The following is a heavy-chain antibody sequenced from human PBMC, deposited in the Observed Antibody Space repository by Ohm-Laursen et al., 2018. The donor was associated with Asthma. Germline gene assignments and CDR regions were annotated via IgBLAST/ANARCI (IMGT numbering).Heavy chain of an antibody. D-gene: IGHD6-19*01. CDR1: GFTFSSYA. J-gene: IGHJ6*02. CDR2: ISYDGSNK. CDR3: ARVHGSFWGNSSGWYSYYGMDV. V-gene: IGHV3-30-3*01. Sequence: SLRLSCTALGFTFSSYAMHWVRQAPGKGLEWVAVISYDGSNKYYADSVKGRFTISRDNSKNTLYLQMNSLRAEDTAVYYCARVHGSFWGNSSGWYSYYGMDVWGQGTTVTVSS.